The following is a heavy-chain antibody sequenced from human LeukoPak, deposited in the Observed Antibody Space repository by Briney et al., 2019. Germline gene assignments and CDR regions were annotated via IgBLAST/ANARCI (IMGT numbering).Heavy chain of an antibody. CDR1: GFTFSSYA. CDR2: IWYDGGDK. J-gene: IGHJ6*02. V-gene: IGHV3-33*01. D-gene: IGHD1-26*01. Sequence: GGSLRLSCAASGFTFSSYAMHWVRQAPGKGLEWVAVIWYDGGDKYYVDSVKGRFTISRDNFKNTLYLQMNSLRAEDTAVYYCARGSPWDGMDVWGQGTTVTVSS. CDR3: ARGSPWDGMDV.